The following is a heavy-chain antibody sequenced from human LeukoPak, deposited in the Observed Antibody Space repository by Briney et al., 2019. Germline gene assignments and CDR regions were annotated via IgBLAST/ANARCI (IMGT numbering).Heavy chain of an antibody. CDR3: ARKEYSLDY. CDR1: GGSISSGGYS. D-gene: IGHD5-18*01. CDR2: IYHSGST. V-gene: IGHV4-30-2*01. Sequence: SETLSLTCAVSGGSISSGGYSWNWIRQPPGKGLEWIGYIYHSGSTYYNLSLKSRVTISIDRSKNQFSLNLSSVTAADTAVHYCARKEYSLDYWGQGTLVTVSS. J-gene: IGHJ4*02.